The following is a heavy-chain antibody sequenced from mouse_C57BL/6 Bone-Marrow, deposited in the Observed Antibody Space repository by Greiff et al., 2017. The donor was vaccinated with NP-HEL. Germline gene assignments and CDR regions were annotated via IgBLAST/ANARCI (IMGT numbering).Heavy chain of an antibody. Sequence: QVQLKESGPGLVAPSQSLSITCTVSGFSLTSYGVHWVRQPPGKGLEWLVVIWSDGSTTYNSALKSRLSISKNNSKSQVFLKMNSLQTDDTAMYYCARHYDGYYSYYAMDYWGQGTSVTVSS. CDR1: GFSLTSYG. CDR3: ARHYDGYYSYYAMDY. V-gene: IGHV2-6-1*01. D-gene: IGHD2-3*01. CDR2: IWSDGST. J-gene: IGHJ4*01.